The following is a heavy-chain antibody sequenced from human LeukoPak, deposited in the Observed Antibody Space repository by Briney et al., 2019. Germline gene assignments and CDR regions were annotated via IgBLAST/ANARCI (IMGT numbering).Heavy chain of an antibody. CDR3: ARDGSGSYYKGHGYYYYMDV. V-gene: IGHV1-2*02. CDR1: GYTFTGYY. D-gene: IGHD3-10*01. Sequence: ASVKVSCKASGYTFTGYYMHWVRQAPGQGLEWMGWINPNSGGTNYAQKFQGRVTMTRDTSISTAYMELSRLRSDDTAVYYCARDGSGSYYKGHGYYYYMDVWGKGTTVTISS. J-gene: IGHJ6*03. CDR2: INPNSGGT.